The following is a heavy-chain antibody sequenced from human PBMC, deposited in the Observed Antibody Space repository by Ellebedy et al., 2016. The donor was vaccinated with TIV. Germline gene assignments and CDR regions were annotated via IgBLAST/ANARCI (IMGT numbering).Heavy chain of an antibody. Sequence: GESLKISXAASGFTFSSYGMHWVRQAPGKGLEWVAVISYDGSNKYYADSVKGRFTISRDNSKNTLYLQMNSLRAEDTAVYYCKNVLGASSVDYWGQGTLVTVSS. CDR3: KNVLGASSVDY. J-gene: IGHJ4*02. CDR1: GFTFSSYG. CDR2: ISYDGSNK. D-gene: IGHD3-10*02. V-gene: IGHV3-30*03.